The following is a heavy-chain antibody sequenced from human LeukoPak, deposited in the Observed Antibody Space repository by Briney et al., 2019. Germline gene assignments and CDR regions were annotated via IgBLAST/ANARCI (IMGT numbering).Heavy chain of an antibody. J-gene: IGHJ6*02. D-gene: IGHD3-22*01. V-gene: IGHV4-59*01. CDR2: IYYSGST. Sequence: PSETLSLTCTVSGGSISSYYWSWIRQPPGKGLELIGYIYYSGSTNYNPSLKSRVTISVDTSKNQFSLKLSSVTAADTAVYYCARENPITMTSHYYGMDVWGQGTTVTVSS. CDR3: ARENPITMTSHYYGMDV. CDR1: GGSISSYY.